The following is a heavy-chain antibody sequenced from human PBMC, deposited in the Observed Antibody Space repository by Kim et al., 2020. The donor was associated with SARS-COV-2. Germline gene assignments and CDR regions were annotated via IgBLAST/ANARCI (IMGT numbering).Heavy chain of an antibody. CDR1: GFTFSSYG. D-gene: IGHD6-13*01. Sequence: GGSLRLSCAASGFTFSSYGMHWVRQAPGKGLEWVAVISYDGSNKYYADSVKGRFTISRDNSKNTLYLQMNSLRAEDTAVYYCAKDHSSSWHNLDYWGQGTLVTVSS. V-gene: IGHV3-30*18. J-gene: IGHJ4*02. CDR2: ISYDGSNK. CDR3: AKDHSSSWHNLDY.